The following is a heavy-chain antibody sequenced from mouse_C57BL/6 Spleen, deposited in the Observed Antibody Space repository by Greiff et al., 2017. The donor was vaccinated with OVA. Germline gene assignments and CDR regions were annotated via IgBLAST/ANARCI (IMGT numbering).Heavy chain of an antibody. V-gene: IGHV3-6*01. CDR3: ARGWDVAY. D-gene: IGHD4-1*01. J-gene: IGHJ3*01. CDR1: GYSITSGYY. CDR2: ISYDGSN. Sequence: EVKLMESGPGLVKPSQSLSLTCSVTGYSITSGYYWNWIRQFPGNKLEWMGYISYDGSNNYNPSLKNRISITRDTSKNQLFLKLNSVTTEDTATYYCARGWDVAYWGQGTLVTVSA.